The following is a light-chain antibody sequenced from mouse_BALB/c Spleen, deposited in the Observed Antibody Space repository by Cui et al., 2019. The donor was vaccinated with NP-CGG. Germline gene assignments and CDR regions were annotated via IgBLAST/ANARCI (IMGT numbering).Light chain of an antibody. Sequence: QAVVTQESALSTSRGETVILTYRSSTVAVTTSNYANWGQEKPEHLFTGIIGGTNNGSPSVHARFSGYLIGDKAAHTITGAQTEDEAIYICALWYNDRWVFDGGTKLTVL. J-gene: IGLJ1*01. CDR1: TVAVTTSNY. V-gene: IGLV1*01. CDR2: GTN. CDR3: ALWYNDRWV.